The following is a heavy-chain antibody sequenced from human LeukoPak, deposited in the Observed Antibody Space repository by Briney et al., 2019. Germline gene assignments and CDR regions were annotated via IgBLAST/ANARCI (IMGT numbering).Heavy chain of an antibody. V-gene: IGHV1-69*01. CDR2: IIPIFGTA. D-gene: IGHD1-26*01. CDR1: GGTFSSYA. CDR3: AVDGIVGATTEAAYDY. Sequence: ASVKVSCKASGGTFSSYAISWVRQAPGQGLEWMGGIIPIFGTANYAQKFQGRVTITADESTSTAYMERSSLRSEDTAVYYCAVDGIVGATTEAAYDYWGQGTLVTVSS. J-gene: IGHJ4*02.